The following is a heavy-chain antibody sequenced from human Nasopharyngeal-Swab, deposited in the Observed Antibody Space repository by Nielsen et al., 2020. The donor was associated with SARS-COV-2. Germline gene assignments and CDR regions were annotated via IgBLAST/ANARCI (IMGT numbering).Heavy chain of an antibody. CDR3: ARDVAIVGATLEN. CDR1: EFTMSRNG. D-gene: IGHD1-26*01. CDR2: ISSSSSTS. V-gene: IGHV3-48*02. J-gene: IGHJ4*02. Sequence: GESLKISCAASEFTMSRNGMHWVRQAPGTGLEWVAYISSSSSTSYYADSVKGRFTISRDNPKNSLYLQMNSLRDEDTAVYYCARDVAIVGATLENWGQGTLVTVSS.